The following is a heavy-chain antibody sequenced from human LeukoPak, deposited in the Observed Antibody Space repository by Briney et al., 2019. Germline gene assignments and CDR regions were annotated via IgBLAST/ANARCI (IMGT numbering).Heavy chain of an antibody. CDR3: SRDGASRGYNYGYPFDY. V-gene: IGHV3-23*01. J-gene: IGHJ4*02. CDR2: ISGSGGST. D-gene: IGHD5-18*01. CDR1: GFTFSSYA. Sequence: GGSLRLSCAASGFTFSSYAMSWVRQAPGKGLEWVSAISGSGGSTYYADSVKGRFTISRDNAKNSLYLQMNSLRAEDTAVYYCSRDGASRGYNYGYPFDYWGQGTLVAVSS.